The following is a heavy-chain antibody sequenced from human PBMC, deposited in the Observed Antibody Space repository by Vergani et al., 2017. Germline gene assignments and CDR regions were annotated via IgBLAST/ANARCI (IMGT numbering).Heavy chain of an antibody. CDR1: GGSISSSSYY. J-gene: IGHJ6*02. CDR3: ARDRAPILGSGSFYYYGMDV. V-gene: IGHV4-39*07. CDR2: IYYSGST. D-gene: IGHD3-10*01. Sequence: QLQLQESGPGLVKPSETLSLTCTVSGGSISSSSYYLGWIRQPPGKGLEWIGSIYYSGSTYYNPSLKSRVTISVDTSKNQFSLKLSSVTAADTAVYYCARDRAPILGSGSFYYYGMDVWGQGTTVTVSS.